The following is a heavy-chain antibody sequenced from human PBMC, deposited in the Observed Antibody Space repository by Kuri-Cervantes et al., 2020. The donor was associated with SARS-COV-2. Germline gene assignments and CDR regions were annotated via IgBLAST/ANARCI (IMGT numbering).Heavy chain of an antibody. J-gene: IGHJ3*02. CDR1: GGSISSYY. CDR3: ARTYDTVTGDAFDI. D-gene: IGHD4-11*01. CDR2: FFYSGVT. V-gene: IGHV4-59*08. Sequence: GSLRPPCPASGGSISSYYWSWIRKPPGKGLEWIGYFFYSGVTNYNPSPKRRVTISLDTSKNQLSLKLSSVTAADTAVYYCARTYDTVTGDAFDIWGQGTMVTVSS.